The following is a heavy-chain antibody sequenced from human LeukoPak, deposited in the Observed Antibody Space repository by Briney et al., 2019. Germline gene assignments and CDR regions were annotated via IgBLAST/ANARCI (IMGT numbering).Heavy chain of an antibody. Sequence: PGRSLRLSCAASGFTFDDYAMHWVRQAPGKGLEWVSGISWNSGSIGYADSVKGRFTISRDNSKNTLYLQMNSLRAEDTAVYYCARSYSYGGIHYWGQGTLVTVSS. CDR3: ARSYSYGGIHY. CDR1: GFTFDDYA. CDR2: ISWNSGSI. V-gene: IGHV3-9*01. J-gene: IGHJ4*02. D-gene: IGHD5-18*01.